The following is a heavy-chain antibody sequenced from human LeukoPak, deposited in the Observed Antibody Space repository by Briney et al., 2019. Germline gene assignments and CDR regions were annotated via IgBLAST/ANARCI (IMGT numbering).Heavy chain of an antibody. CDR2: MNPNSGNT. J-gene: IGHJ5*02. CDR3: ARGGRDSNWFDP. CDR1: GYTFTSYD. D-gene: IGHD3-10*01. V-gene: IGHV1-8*03. Sequence: ASVKVSCKASGYTFTSYDINWVRQATGQGLEWMGWMNPNSGNTGYAQKFQGRVTITRNTSISTAYMELSSLRSEDTAVYYCARGGRDSNWFDPWGQGTLVTVSS.